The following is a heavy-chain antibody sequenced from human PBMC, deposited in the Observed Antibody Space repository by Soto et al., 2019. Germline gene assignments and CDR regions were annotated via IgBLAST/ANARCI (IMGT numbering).Heavy chain of an antibody. CDR2: ISGSGGST. D-gene: IGHD6-6*01. Sequence: PGGSLRLSCAASGFTFSSYAMSWVRQAPGKGLEWVSAISGSGGSTYYADSVKGRFTISRDNAKNTLYLQMNSLRAEDTAVYYCARAYSSSPHLDYWGQGTLVTVS. CDR3: ARAYSSSPHLDY. V-gene: IGHV3-23*01. J-gene: IGHJ4*02. CDR1: GFTFSSYA.